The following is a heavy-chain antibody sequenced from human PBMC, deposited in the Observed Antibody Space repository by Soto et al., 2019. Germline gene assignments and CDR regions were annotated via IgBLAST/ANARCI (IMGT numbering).Heavy chain of an antibody. CDR2: ISAYNGNT. J-gene: IGHJ4*02. Sequence: QVQLVQSGAEVKKPGASVKVSCKASGYTFASYAISWMRQAPGQGLEWMGWISAYNGNTNYAQKLQGRVTMTTDTSSITAHKELRSLRSDETDVYYCARDPPPPDYWGQGTLVTVSA. CDR1: GYTFASYA. CDR3: ARDPPPPDY. V-gene: IGHV1-18*01.